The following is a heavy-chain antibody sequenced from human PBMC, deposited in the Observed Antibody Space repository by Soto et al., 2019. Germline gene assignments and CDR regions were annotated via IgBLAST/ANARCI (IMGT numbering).Heavy chain of an antibody. Sequence: PSETLSLTCTVSGGSISSYYWSWIRQPPGKGLEWIGYIYYSGSTNYNPSLKSRVTISVDTSKNQFSLKLSSVTAADTAVYYCGRVVYYYDSSVYYLRGYYFDYWGQGTLVTVSS. V-gene: IGHV4-59*01. CDR1: GGSISSYY. D-gene: IGHD3-22*01. J-gene: IGHJ4*02. CDR2: IYYSGST. CDR3: GRVVYYYDSSVYYLRGYYFDY.